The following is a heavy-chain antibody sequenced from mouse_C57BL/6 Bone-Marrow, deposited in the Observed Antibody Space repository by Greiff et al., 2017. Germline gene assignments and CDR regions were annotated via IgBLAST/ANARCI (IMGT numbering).Heavy chain of an antibody. D-gene: IGHD2-2*01. CDR2: IWWDDDK. Sequence: QVTLKESGPGILQPSQTLSLTCSFSGFSLSTFGMGVGWIRQPSGTGLEWLAHIWWDDDKYYNPALKSRLTISKDTSKHQVFLKIANVDTADTATYYCARMGDYGYDRRDYYAMDYWGQGTSVTVSS. V-gene: IGHV8-8*01. CDR3: ARMGDYGYDRRDYYAMDY. CDR1: GFSLSTFGMG. J-gene: IGHJ4*01.